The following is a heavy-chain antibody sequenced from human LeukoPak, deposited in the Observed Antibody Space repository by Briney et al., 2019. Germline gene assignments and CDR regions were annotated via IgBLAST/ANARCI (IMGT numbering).Heavy chain of an antibody. CDR2: IVPIFGTA. J-gene: IGHJ4*02. CDR1: GGTFSSYA. CDR3: AGYSYGDLDY. V-gene: IGHV1-69*05. Sequence: SSVKVSCKASGGTFSSYAISWVRQAPGQGLEWMGRIVPIFGTANYAQKFQGRVTITTDESTSTAYMELSSLRSEDTAVYYCAGYSYGDLDYWGQGTLVTVSS. D-gene: IGHD5-18*01.